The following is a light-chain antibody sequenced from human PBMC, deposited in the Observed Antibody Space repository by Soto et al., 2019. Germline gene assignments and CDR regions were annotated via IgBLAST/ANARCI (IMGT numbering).Light chain of an antibody. Sequence: QSVLTQPPSVSAAPGQRVTIICSGSSSTIGANYVSWYQQLPGTAPILLIYDNHHRPSGIPDRFSGSKSGTSATLVITGLQNGDEADYYCGTWDSNLNNGVVFGGGTKVIVL. CDR3: GTWDSNLNNGVV. V-gene: IGLV1-51*01. CDR1: SSTIGANY. CDR2: DNH. J-gene: IGLJ2*01.